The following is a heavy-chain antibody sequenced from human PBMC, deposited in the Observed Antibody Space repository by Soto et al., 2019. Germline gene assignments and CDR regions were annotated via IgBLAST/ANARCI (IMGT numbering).Heavy chain of an antibody. CDR1: GFTFSSYG. Sequence: QVQLVESGGGVVQPGRSLRLSCAASGFTFSSYGMHWVRQAPGKGLEWVAVISYDGSNKYYADSVKGRFTISRDNSKNTLYLQMNSLRAEDTAVYYCAKDLLDTAMVSVYYYYYGKDVWGQGTTVTVSS. CDR2: ISYDGSNK. J-gene: IGHJ6*02. D-gene: IGHD5-18*01. V-gene: IGHV3-30*18. CDR3: AKDLLDTAMVSVYYYYYGKDV.